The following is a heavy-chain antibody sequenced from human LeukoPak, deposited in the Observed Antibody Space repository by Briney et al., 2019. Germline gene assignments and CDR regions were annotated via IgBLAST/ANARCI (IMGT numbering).Heavy chain of an antibody. V-gene: IGHV3-23*01. D-gene: IGHD4-23*01. CDR2: ISGSGDNA. CDR3: AKDFRGKGYFFDY. J-gene: IGHJ4*02. Sequence: GGSLRLSCAASGLTFSSYAVSWVRQAPGKGLEWVSAISGSGDNAFYADSVKGRFTISRDNSKNTLYLQMNSLRAEDTAVYYCAKDFRGKGYFFDYWGQGTMLTVSS. CDR1: GLTFSSYA.